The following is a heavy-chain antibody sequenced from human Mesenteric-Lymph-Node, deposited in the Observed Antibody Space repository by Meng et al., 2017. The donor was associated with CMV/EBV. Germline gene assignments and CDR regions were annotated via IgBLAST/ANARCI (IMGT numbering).Heavy chain of an antibody. V-gene: IGHV3-21*01. CDR3: ARDRGVQLWERYYYYYGMDV. Sequence: ETLSLTCAASGFTFSDYGMNWVRQAPGKGLEWISSINGGTNYIYYADSVKGRFTIYRDNAKNSVYLQMNNLRAEDTAMYYCARDRGVQLWERYYYYYGMDVWGQGTTVTVSS. J-gene: IGHJ6*02. CDR1: GFTFSDYG. D-gene: IGHD5-18*01. CDR2: INGGTNYI.